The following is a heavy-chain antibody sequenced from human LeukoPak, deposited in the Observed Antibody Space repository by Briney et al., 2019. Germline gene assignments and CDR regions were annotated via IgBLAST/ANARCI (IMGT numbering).Heavy chain of an antibody. CDR2: IYYSGST. CDR3: ARVPNSSGWYLPFDY. V-gene: IGHV4-59*12. CDR1: GGSFSGYY. J-gene: IGHJ4*02. Sequence: PSETLSLTCAVYGGSFSGYYWSWIRQPPGKGLEWIGYIYYSGSTNYNPSLKSRVTISVDKSKNQFSLKLSSVTAADTAVYYCARVPNSSGWYLPFDYWGQGTLVTVSS. D-gene: IGHD6-19*01.